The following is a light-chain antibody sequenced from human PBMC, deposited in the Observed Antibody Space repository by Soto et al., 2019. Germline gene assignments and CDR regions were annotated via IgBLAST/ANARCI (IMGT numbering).Light chain of an antibody. CDR2: DAS. J-gene: IGKJ1*01. V-gene: IGKV3-11*01. CDR3: QQRTNWLWT. CDR1: QSVGSL. Sequence: EIVLTQSPGPLSLSPGERAILSCRASQSVGSLLAWYQHNPGQAPRLLIFDASYRAAGIPARFRGSGSGTDFTLTIDSLEPEDFAVYYCQQRTNWLWTFGPGTKVDIK.